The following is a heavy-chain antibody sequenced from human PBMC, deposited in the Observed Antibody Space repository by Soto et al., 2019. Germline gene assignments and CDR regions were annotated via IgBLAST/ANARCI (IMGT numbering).Heavy chain of an antibody. D-gene: IGHD6-6*01. J-gene: IGHJ4*02. V-gene: IGHV3-9*01. Sequence: EVQLVESGGGLVQPGRSLRLSCAASGFTFNNYAMHWVRQAPGKGLEWVSGITWNSGSIGYADSVKGRFTISRDNAKNALYLQMNSLGAEDTAFYYCAKDWRSSSSLPGIDYWGQGTLVTVSS. CDR1: GFTFNNYA. CDR2: ITWNSGSI. CDR3: AKDWRSSSSLPGIDY.